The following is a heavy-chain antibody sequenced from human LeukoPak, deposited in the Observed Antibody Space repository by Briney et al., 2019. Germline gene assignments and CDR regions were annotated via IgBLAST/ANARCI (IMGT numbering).Heavy chain of an antibody. CDR1: GGSISSGSYY. J-gene: IGHJ5*02. D-gene: IGHD2-21*02. Sequence: PSETLSLTCTVSGGSISSGSYYWSWIRQPAGKGLEWIGRIYTSGSTNYNPSLKSRVTISVDTSKNQFSLKLSSVTAADTAVYYCAREGDCGGDCYPNWFDPWGQGTLVTVSS. CDR2: IYTSGST. CDR3: AREGDCGGDCYPNWFDP. V-gene: IGHV4-61*02.